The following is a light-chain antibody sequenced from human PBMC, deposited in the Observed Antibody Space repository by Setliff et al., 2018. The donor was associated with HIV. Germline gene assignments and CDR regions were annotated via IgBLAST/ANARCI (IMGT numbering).Light chain of an antibody. Sequence: DVQMTQTPSSLSASVGDKVTISCRASQDISNSVAWYQHKPGKAPQLLLSSASRLNSGVPSRFSGSGSGPDYTLTITSLQPEDFATYFCEQYYRTPRTFGQGTRLEIK. V-gene: IGKV1-NL1*01. CDR1: QDISNS. CDR3: EQYYRTPRT. CDR2: SAS. J-gene: IGKJ5*01.